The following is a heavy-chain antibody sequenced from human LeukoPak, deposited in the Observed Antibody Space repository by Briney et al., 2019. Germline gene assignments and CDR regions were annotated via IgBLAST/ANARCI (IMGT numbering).Heavy chain of an antibody. CDR1: GFTFSSYS. CDR3: AGGSSWSSFDY. Sequence: GGSLRLSCAASGFTFSSYSMNWVRQAPGKGLEWVSSISSSSSYIYYADSVKGRFTISRDNAKNSLYLQMNSLRAEDTAVYYCAGGSSWSSFDYWGQGTLVTVSS. J-gene: IGHJ4*02. D-gene: IGHD6-13*01. CDR2: ISSSSSYI. V-gene: IGHV3-21*01.